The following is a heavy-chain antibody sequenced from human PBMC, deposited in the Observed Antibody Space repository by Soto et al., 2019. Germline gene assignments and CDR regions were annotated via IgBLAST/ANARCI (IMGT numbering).Heavy chain of an antibody. V-gene: IGHV4-34*01. J-gene: IGHJ4*02. D-gene: IGHD2-8*02. Sequence: PSETLSVTCGVDGGSFSGYYWTWIRQHPGTGLEWIGEINHSGSTNYNPSLKSRVTISVDTSKNQFSLKLTSVTAADTAVYYCARDKITGLFDYWGQGTLVTVSS. CDR1: GGSFSGYY. CDR2: INHSGST. CDR3: ARDKITGLFDY.